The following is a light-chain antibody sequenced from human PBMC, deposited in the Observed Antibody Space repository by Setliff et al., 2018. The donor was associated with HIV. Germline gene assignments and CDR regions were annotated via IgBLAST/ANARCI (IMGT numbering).Light chain of an antibody. CDR1: FSNIVRNT. J-gene: IGLJ1*01. CDR3: AAWDDSLNAYV. Sequence: QSVLTQPPSASGTPGQRVTISCSGSFSNIVRNTVNWYQQLPGTAPKLLIFANFQRPSGVPDRFSGSKSGTSASLAISGLQSEDESDYFCAAWDDSLNAYVFGTGTKVTVL. V-gene: IGLV1-44*01. CDR2: ANF.